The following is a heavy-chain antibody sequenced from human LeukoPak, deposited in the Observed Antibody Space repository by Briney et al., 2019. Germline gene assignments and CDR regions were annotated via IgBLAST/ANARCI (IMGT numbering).Heavy chain of an antibody. CDR3: VRIATVNTPDY. D-gene: IGHD4-17*01. Sequence: GGSLRLSCAASGFTFSSYWMHWVRQPLGKGLVWVSRINPDGTTTNYAHSVKGRFTISRDNAKNTLYPQMNSLTVEDTALYYCVRIATVNTPDYWGEGTLVTVSS. CDR2: INPDGTTT. J-gene: IGHJ4*02. CDR1: GFTFSSYW. V-gene: IGHV3-74*01.